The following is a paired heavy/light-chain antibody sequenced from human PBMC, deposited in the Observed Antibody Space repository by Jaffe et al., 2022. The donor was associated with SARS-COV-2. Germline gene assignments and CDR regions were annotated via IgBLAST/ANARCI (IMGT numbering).Heavy chain of an antibody. CDR3: TTQVGGNLY. V-gene: IGHV1-3*04. CDR2: IDSGNGET. J-gene: IGHJ4*02. CDR1: GYTLRSLR. Sequence: QVQLVQSGAEVKEPGASVKVSCKASGYTLRSLRFHWVRQAPGQRLEWMGRIDSGNGETGLSQTFQNRITISRDTSASTAYMELDSLTSEDTAVYYCTTQVGGNLYWGQGTLVTVSS. D-gene: IGHD6-19*01.
Light chain of an antibody. J-gene: IGLJ3*02. CDR2: DAY. V-gene: IGLV7-46*01. Sequence: QAVVTQEPSLTVSPGGTVTLTCGSSSGTVTSDHWPYWFQQKPGQAPKTLIYDAYRRHPWTPARFSASLLGGKAALTLSGAQPEDEAVYHCLLSYSHNWVFGGGTKLTVL. CDR3: LLSYSHNWV. CDR1: SGTVTSDHW.